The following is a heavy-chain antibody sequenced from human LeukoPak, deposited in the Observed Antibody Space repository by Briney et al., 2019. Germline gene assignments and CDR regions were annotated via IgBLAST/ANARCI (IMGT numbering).Heavy chain of an antibody. D-gene: IGHD3-9*01. CDR1: GGSVSSSTYY. CDR3: ARLSKGRFFDYIFDY. CDR2: IYYSGST. V-gene: IGHV4-39*01. J-gene: IGHJ4*02. Sequence: SQTLSLTCTVSGGSVSSSTYYWGWIRQPPEKGLEWIGNIYYSGSTYYNPSLTSRVTMSVDTSNNQFSLKMHSVTAADTAVYYCARLSKGRFFDYIFDYWGQGTLVTVSS.